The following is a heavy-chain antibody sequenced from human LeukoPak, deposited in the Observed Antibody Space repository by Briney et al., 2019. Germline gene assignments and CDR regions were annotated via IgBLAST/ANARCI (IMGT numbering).Heavy chain of an antibody. J-gene: IGHJ4*02. Sequence: SETLSLTCTVSGGSISSYYWSWIRQPPGKGLEWIGYIYYSGSTNYNPSLKSRVTISVDTSKNQFSLKLSSVTAADTAVYYCARDSHNYYFDYWGQGTLVTVSS. CDR2: IYYSGST. V-gene: IGHV4-59*01. CDR3: ARDSHNYYFDY. D-gene: IGHD3-10*01. CDR1: GGSISSYY.